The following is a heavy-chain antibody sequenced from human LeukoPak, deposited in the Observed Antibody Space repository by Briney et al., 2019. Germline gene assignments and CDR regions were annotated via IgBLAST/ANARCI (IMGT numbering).Heavy chain of an antibody. J-gene: IGHJ4*02. Sequence: ASVKVSCKASGYTFINHGISWVRQAPGQGLEWMGWISAYNGNTNYAQKLQGRVTMTTDTSTSTAYMEVRSLRSDDTAVYYCATDRNARALDYWGQGTLVTVSS. CDR1: GYTFINHG. CDR2: ISAYNGNT. D-gene: IGHD2-2*01. CDR3: ATDRNARALDY. V-gene: IGHV1-18*01.